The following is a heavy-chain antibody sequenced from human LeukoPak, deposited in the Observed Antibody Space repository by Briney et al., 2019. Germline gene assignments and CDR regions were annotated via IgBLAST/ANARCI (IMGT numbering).Heavy chain of an antibody. V-gene: IGHV4-39*01. Sequence: SETLSLTCTVSGGSISSSSFYWGWIRQPPGKGLEWIGSMYYSGTSYYNPSLKSRVTIIADTSENQLSLKLSSVTAADTAVYYCARQTFSGYDVRYYYYMDVWGKGTTVTVSS. J-gene: IGHJ6*03. D-gene: IGHD5-12*01. CDR1: GGSISSSSFY. CDR2: MYYSGTS. CDR3: ARQTFSGYDVRYYYYMDV.